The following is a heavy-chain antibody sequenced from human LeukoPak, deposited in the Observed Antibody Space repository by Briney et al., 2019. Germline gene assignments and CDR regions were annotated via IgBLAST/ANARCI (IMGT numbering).Heavy chain of an antibody. J-gene: IGHJ5*02. CDR3: AITRYGGSYYPNWFDP. Sequence: SETLSLTCTVSGASISSYYWSWIRQSAGKGLEWIGEIYHSGSTNYNPSLKSRVTISVDKSKNQFSLKLSSVTAADTAVYYCAITRYGGSYYPNWFDPWGQGTLVTVSS. CDR1: GASISSYY. D-gene: IGHD1-26*01. V-gene: IGHV4-59*12. CDR2: IYHSGST.